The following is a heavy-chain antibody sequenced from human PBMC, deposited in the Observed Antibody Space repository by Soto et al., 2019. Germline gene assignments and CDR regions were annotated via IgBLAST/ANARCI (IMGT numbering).Heavy chain of an antibody. CDR2: IRRKANSYTT. CDR3: AMLGGWSGGSSGMDV. J-gene: IGHJ6*02. V-gene: IGHV3-72*01. Sequence: EVQLVESGGGLVQPGGSLRLSCAASGLIFSDYHMDWVRQAPGKGLEWVGRIRRKANSYTTEYAASVKGRFTISRADSKNSLYLQMNRLKSEDTAVYYCAMLGGWSGGSSGMDVWGQGTTVTVSS. D-gene: IGHD6-19*01. CDR1: GLIFSDYH.